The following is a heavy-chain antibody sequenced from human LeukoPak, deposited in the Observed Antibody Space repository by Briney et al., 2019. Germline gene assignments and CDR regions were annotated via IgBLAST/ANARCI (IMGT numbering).Heavy chain of an antibody. J-gene: IGHJ5*02. V-gene: IGHV5-51*01. CDR1: GYSFTSYW. D-gene: IGHD3-10*01. Sequence: GESLGISCKGSGYSFTSYWIGWVRQMPGKGLEWMGIIYPGDSDTRYSPSFQGQVTISADKSISTAYLQWSSLKASDTAMYYCARVPPYYYGSGSYPFDPWGQGTLVTVSS. CDR3: ARVPPYYYGSGSYPFDP. CDR2: IYPGDSDT.